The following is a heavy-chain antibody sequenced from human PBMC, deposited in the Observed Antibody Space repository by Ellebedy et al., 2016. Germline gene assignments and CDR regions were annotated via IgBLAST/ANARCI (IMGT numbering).Heavy chain of an antibody. CDR1: GGSIRISYY. CDR2: IGTMSHSGYT. J-gene: IGHJ6*02. V-gene: IGHV4-39*01. CDR3: ARGYSSRHVFDLDV. D-gene: IGHD6-13*01. Sequence: SETLSLTCILSGGSIRISYYWGWIRQAPGKGLEWIGTIGTMSHSGYTYYNPSLKSRVTMSVDTSKNQFSLKLSSVTAADTAVYYCARGYSSRHVFDLDVWGQGTTVTVSS.